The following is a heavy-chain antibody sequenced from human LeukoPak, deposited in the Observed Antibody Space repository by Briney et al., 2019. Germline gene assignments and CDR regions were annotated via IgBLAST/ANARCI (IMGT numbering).Heavy chain of an antibody. CDR3: ARRRRGVNREDDWFDP. CDR2: IYNTGDT. Sequence: SETLSLTCTVSGGSIRSDGYYWGWIRQPPGKGLEWIGSIYNTGDTYYNPSLKSRLTISADTSNNQFSLRLSSVTAADTAVYYCARRRRGVNREDDWFDPWGLGTLVTVSS. D-gene: IGHD1-14*01. J-gene: IGHJ5*02. V-gene: IGHV4-39*01. CDR1: GGSIRSDGYY.